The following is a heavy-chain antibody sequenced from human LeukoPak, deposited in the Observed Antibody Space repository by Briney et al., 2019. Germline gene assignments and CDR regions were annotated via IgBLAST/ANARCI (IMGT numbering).Heavy chain of an antibody. Sequence: GGSLRLSCAASGFTLSGNAMSWVRQAPGRGLEWVSGVGSDEKTHYTDSVRGRFTIFRDNSKNTLYLQMNSLRVEDTAIYYCAKDLSWWAAADYWGQEALVTVAS. D-gene: IGHD2-15*01. CDR2: VGSDEKT. V-gene: IGHV3-23*01. CDR3: AKDLSWWAAADY. J-gene: IGHJ4*02. CDR1: GFTLSGNA.